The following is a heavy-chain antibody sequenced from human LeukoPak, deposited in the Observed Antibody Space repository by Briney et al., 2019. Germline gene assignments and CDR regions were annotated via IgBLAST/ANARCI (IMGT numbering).Heavy chain of an antibody. CDR3: ARAFPLGDWFDP. D-gene: IGHD3-16*01. V-gene: IGHV4-30-4*08. J-gene: IGHJ5*02. Sequence: SETLSLTCTVSGGSISSGDYYWSWIRQPPGKGLEWIGYIYYSGSTYYNPSLKSRVTISVDTSKNQFSLKLSSVTAADTAVYYCARAFPLGDWFDPWGQGTLVTVSS. CDR1: GGSISSGDYY. CDR2: IYYSGST.